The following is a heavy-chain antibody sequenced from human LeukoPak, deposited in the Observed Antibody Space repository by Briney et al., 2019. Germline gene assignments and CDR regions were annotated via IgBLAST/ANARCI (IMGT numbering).Heavy chain of an antibody. CDR3: ATASITMIVVVITPRAFDI. Sequence: ASVKVSCKASGYTFTGYYMHWVRQAPGQGLEWMGWINPNSGGTNYAQKFQGRVTMTRDTSISTAYMELSSLRSEDTAVYYCATASITMIVVVITPRAFDIWGQGTMVTVSS. V-gene: IGHV1-2*02. CDR1: GYTFTGYY. D-gene: IGHD3-22*01. J-gene: IGHJ3*02. CDR2: INPNSGGT.